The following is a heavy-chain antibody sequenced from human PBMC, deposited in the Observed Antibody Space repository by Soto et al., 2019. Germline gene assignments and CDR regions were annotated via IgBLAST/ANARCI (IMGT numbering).Heavy chain of an antibody. CDR3: AREDRGFLEWLSSNNGFDL. CDR1: GYTFTSFG. D-gene: IGHD3-3*01. CDR2: ISTYNGKT. J-gene: IGHJ3*01. Sequence: QVHLVQSGAEVKKPGASVKVSCETSGYTFTSFGISWSRQAPGQGLEWMGWISTYNGKTNYAQKVQGRVTMTTDTSTNTVYMELRSLRSDDTAVYFCAREDRGFLEWLSSNNGFDLWGQGTMVTVSS. V-gene: IGHV1-18*01.